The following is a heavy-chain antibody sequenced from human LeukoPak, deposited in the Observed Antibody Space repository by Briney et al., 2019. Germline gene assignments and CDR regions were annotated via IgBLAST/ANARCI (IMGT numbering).Heavy chain of an antibody. CDR2: MYYSGST. Sequence: SETLSLTCTVSGGSISSYYWSWIRQSLGKGLEWIGYMYYSGSTKYNPSLKSRVIISVDTSKNQFSLKLSSVTATDTAVYYCARFGSDSLGYKYYFDYWGQGTLVTVSS. CDR1: GGSISSYY. V-gene: IGHV4-59*08. D-gene: IGHD3-22*01. CDR3: ARFGSDSLGYKYYFDY. J-gene: IGHJ4*02.